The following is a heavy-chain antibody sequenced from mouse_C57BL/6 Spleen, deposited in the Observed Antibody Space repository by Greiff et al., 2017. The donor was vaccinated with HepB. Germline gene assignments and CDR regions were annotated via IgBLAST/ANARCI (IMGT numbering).Heavy chain of an antibody. CDR2: ISDGGSYT. CDR3: ARKGSYFDY. CDR1: GFTFSSYA. D-gene: IGHD3-3*01. V-gene: IGHV5-4*03. J-gene: IGHJ2*01. Sequence: DVMLVESGGGLVKPGGSLKLSCAASGFTFSSYAMSWVRQTPEKRLEWVATISDGGSYTYYPDNVKGRFTISRDNAKNNLYLQMSHLKSEDTAMYYCARKGSYFDYWGQGTTRTVSS.